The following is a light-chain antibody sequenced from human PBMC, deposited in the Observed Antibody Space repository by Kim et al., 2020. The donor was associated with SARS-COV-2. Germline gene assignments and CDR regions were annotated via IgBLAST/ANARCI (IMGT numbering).Light chain of an antibody. J-gene: IGKJ1*01. CDR1: QSIYGNS. CDR3: QQYGSSPT. Sequence: EIVLTQSPGTLSLSPGESATLSCKASQSIYGNSVAWYQHKPGQTPRLLIYDASSRATAIADRFSGSGSGTDFTLTINRLEPEDFALYYCQQYGSSPTFGQGTKVDIK. CDR2: DAS. V-gene: IGKV3-20*01.